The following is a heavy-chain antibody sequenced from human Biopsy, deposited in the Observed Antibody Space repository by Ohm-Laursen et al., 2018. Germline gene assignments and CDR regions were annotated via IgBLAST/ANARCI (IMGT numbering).Heavy chain of an antibody. CDR3: ARDRGYYSDRTVPGYFDL. Sequence: GTLSFTCTVSGDSISSYYWSWIRQPPGKGLEWIGYVYYTGSTDYNPSLQSRVTISVDTSKNHFSLRLRSVTPADTAIYYCARDRGYYSDRTVPGYFDLWGRGTLVTVSS. CDR1: GDSISSYY. V-gene: IGHV4-59*01. D-gene: IGHD3-22*01. J-gene: IGHJ2*01. CDR2: VYYTGST.